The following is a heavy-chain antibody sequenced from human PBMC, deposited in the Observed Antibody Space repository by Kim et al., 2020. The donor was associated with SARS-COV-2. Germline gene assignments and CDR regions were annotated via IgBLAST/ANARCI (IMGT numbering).Heavy chain of an antibody. Sequence: SETLSLTCTVYGGSFNIYYWNWVRQPPGKGLEWIGEINHSGNSNYNPSLKSRIIMSVDASKNQVSLKLNSVTAADTAVYYCARGLFRTMSVVTSSTYGLVVWGQGTTVTVSS. V-gene: IGHV4-34*01. CDR1: GGSFNIYY. J-gene: IGHJ6*02. D-gene: IGHD3-10*02. CDR3: ARGLFRTMSVVTSSTYGLVV. CDR2: INHSGNS.